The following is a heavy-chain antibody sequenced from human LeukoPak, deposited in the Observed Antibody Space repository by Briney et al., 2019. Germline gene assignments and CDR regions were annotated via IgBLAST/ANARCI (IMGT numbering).Heavy chain of an antibody. J-gene: IGHJ4*02. CDR3: ARGERPGCDY. CDR2: IYYSGST. V-gene: IGHV4-59*01. Sequence: PSETLSLTCTVSGASISGYYWSWIRQPPGRGLECIGYIYYSGSTSYNPSLRSRVTISVDASNNQFSLKLSSVTAADTAVYYCARGERPGCDYWGQGTLVTVSS. CDR1: GASISGYY. D-gene: IGHD1-1*01.